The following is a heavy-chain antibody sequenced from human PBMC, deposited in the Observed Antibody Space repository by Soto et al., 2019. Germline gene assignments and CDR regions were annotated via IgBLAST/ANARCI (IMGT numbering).Heavy chain of an antibody. J-gene: IGHJ4*02. CDR2: IKQDGSEK. CDR3: ARDADYGDYDFDY. V-gene: IGHV3-7*01. D-gene: IGHD4-17*01. Sequence: EVQLVESGGGLVQPGGSLRLSCAASGFTFSSYWMSWVRQAPGKGLEWVANIKQDGSEKYYVDSVKGRFTISRDNAKNSLYLQMNSLRAEDTAVYYCARDADYGDYDFDYWGQGTLVTVSS. CDR1: GFTFSSYW.